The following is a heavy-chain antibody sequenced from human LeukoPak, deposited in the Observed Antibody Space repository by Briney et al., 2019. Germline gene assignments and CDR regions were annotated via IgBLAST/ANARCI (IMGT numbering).Heavy chain of an antibody. J-gene: IGHJ4*02. V-gene: IGHV1-2*02. D-gene: IGHD6-19*01. Sequence: GASVKVSCKASGYTFTGYYMHWVRQAPGQGLEWMGWINPNSGGTNYAQKFQGRVTMTRDTSISTAYMELSRLRSDDTAVYYCARGRTSSGWLTYDHWGQGTLVTVSS. CDR1: GYTFTGYY. CDR3: ARGRTSSGWLTYDH. CDR2: INPNSGGT.